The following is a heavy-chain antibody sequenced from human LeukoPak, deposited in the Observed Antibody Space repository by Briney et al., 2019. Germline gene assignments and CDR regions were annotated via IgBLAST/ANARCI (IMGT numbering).Heavy chain of an antibody. CDR1: GYSFTSYC. V-gene: IGHV5-51*01. J-gene: IGHJ4*02. Sequence: GESLKISCKGSGYSFTSYCIGWVRQMPGKGLEWMGIICPGDSHLRYRPSLQGQVTISADKSISTAYLQWSSLKASDTAMYYCARGLDVVSTIYMDYWGQGTLVTVSS. CDR2: ICPGDSHL. D-gene: IGHD2-15*01. CDR3: ARGLDVVSTIYMDY.